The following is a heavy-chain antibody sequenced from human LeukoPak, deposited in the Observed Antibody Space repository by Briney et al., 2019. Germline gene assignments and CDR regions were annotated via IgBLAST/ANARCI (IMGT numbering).Heavy chain of an antibody. CDR3: ARGTTYYYDSSGYTAPYYFDY. D-gene: IGHD3-22*01. CDR1: GYTFTSYG. V-gene: IGHV1-18*01. CDR2: ISAYNGNT. J-gene: IGHJ4*02. Sequence: GASVKVSCKASGYTFTSYGISWVRQAPGQGLEWMGWISAYNGNTNYAQKLQGRVTMTTDTSTSTAYMELRSLRSGDTAVYYCARGTTYYYDSSGYTAPYYFDYWGQGTLVTVSS.